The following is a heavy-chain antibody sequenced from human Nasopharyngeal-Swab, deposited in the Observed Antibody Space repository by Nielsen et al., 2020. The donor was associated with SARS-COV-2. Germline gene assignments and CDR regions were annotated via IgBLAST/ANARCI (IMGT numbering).Heavy chain of an antibody. V-gene: IGHV1-69*10. J-gene: IGHJ4*02. CDR3: ATWGIGYGENAHATFDS. CDR1: GGTFSKYA. CDR2: IIVNLGMT. Sequence: SVKVSCKVSGGTFSKYAISWVRQAPGQGLEWMGGIIVNLGMTKYAQKFKDSVIINADESTGTAYMELSSLRSEDTDVYYCATWGIGYGENAHATFDSWGQGTQVTVSS. D-gene: IGHD4-17*01.